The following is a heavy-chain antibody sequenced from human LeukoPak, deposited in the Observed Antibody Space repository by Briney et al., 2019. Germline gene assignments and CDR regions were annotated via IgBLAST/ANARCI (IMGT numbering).Heavy chain of an antibody. D-gene: IGHD3-9*01. CDR2: ISGSGGST. V-gene: IGHV3-23*01. Sequence: PGRSLRLSCAASGFTFSSYAMSWVRQAPGKGLEWVSAISGSGGSTYYADSVKGRFTISRDNSKNTLYLQMNSLRAEDTAVYYCAKRRRYDILTGYDYWGQGTLVTVSS. CDR3: AKRRRYDILTGYDY. CDR1: GFTFSSYA. J-gene: IGHJ4*02.